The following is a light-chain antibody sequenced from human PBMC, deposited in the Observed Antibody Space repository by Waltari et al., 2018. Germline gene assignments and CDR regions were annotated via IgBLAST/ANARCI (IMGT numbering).Light chain of an antibody. CDR1: QSLSRY. Sequence: EIVLTQSTGTLSLSPGERATLSCRASQSLSRYLALSQQKPGQAPRLLIYGASTRATGIPDRFSGSGSGTDFSLTISRLEPEDFAVYYCQHHVSLPATFGQGTKVEIK. CDR2: GAS. J-gene: IGKJ1*01. V-gene: IGKV3-20*01. CDR3: QHHVSLPAT.